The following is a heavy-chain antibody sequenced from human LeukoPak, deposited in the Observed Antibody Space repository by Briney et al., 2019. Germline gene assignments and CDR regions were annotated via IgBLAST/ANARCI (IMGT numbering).Heavy chain of an antibody. CDR1: GYSISSGYY. D-gene: IGHD4-17*01. V-gene: IGHV4-38-2*01. CDR3: ARHREYGDYAVPIDY. Sequence: PSETLSLTCAVSGYSISSGYYWGWIRHPSGKGLEWIGSIYHSGSTYYNQSLKSRVTISVITSKNQFSLKLSFVTDADTAVHYCARHREYGDYAVPIDYWGQGTLVTVSS. J-gene: IGHJ4*02. CDR2: IYHSGST.